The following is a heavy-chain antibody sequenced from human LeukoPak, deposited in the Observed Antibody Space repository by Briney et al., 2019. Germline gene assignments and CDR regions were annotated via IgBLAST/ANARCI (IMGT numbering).Heavy chain of an antibody. CDR2: TYYRSNWVY. Sequence: KPSQTLSLTCAISGDSVSSNTAAWTWIRQSPSRGLEWLGGTYYRSNWVYDYAVSVRSRITINPDTSKNQFSLQLNSVTPEDTAIYYCARASYYGSGTYSRFDPWGQGTLVTVSS. V-gene: IGHV6-1*01. CDR1: GDSVSSNTAA. D-gene: IGHD3-10*01. J-gene: IGHJ5*01. CDR3: ARASYYGSGTYSRFDP.